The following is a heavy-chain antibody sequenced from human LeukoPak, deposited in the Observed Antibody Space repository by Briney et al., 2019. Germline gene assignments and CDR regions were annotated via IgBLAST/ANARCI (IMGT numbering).Heavy chain of an antibody. CDR2: IIPIFGTA. CDR3: ARGSKMVYGYYYMDV. V-gene: IGHV1-69*05. Sequence: SVTVSFKASGGTFSSYAISWVRQAPGQGLEWMGGIIPIFGTANYAQKFQGRVTITTDESTSTAYMELSSLRFEDTAVYYCARGSKMVYGYYYMDVWGKGTTVTVSS. J-gene: IGHJ6*03. D-gene: IGHD2-8*01. CDR1: GGTFSSYA.